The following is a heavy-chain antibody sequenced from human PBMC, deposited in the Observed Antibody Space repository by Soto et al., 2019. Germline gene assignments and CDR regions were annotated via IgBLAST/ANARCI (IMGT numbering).Heavy chain of an antibody. D-gene: IGHD2-2*01. CDR2: IWYDGSNK. J-gene: IGHJ4*02. Sequence: PGGSLRLSCAASGFTFSSYGMHWVRQAPGKGLEWVAVIWYDGSNKYYADSVKGRFTISRDNSKNTLYLQMNSLRAEDTAVYYCARGGYQLHPDYWGQGTLVTVSS. CDR3: ARGGYQLHPDY. CDR1: GFTFSSYG. V-gene: IGHV3-33*01.